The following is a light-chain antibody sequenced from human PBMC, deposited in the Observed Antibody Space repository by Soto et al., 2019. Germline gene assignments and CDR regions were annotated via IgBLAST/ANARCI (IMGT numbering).Light chain of an antibody. J-gene: IGKJ4*01. Sequence: EIVLTQSPATLSVSPGERATLSCRASQRVSSSLAWYRQKPGQAPRLLIYGASTRATGVPARFSGSGSGTEFTLTISSLQSEDFAVYYCQQYYNWPPLTFGGGTKVEIK. CDR1: QRVSSS. CDR2: GAS. V-gene: IGKV3-15*01. CDR3: QQYYNWPPLT.